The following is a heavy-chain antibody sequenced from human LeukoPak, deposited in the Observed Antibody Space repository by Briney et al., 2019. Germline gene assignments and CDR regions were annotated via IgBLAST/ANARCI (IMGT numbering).Heavy chain of an antibody. D-gene: IGHD5-24*01. V-gene: IGHV3-23*01. J-gene: IGHJ4*02. CDR1: GFTFSKYW. CDR2: ISDSGDNT. Sequence: GGSLRLSCAASGFTFSKYWMSWVRQAPGKGLEWVSTISDSGDNTNYADSVKGRFTISRDNSNNTLYLQMNSLRAEDTAVYYCAKGQSRYAYIFDYWGQGTLVTVSS. CDR3: AKGQSRYAYIFDY.